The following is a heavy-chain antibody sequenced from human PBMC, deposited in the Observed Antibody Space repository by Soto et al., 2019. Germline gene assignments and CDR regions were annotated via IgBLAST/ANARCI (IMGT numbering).Heavy chain of an antibody. Sequence: GGSLRLSCAASGFTFSDYYMSWIRQAPGKGLEWVANIKQDGSEKYYVDSVKGRFTISRDNAKNSLYLQMNSLRAEDTAVYYCARDQLRWGHLDYWGQGTLVTVSS. CDR1: GFTFSDYY. CDR3: ARDQLRWGHLDY. J-gene: IGHJ4*02. D-gene: IGHD4-17*01. CDR2: IKQDGSEK. V-gene: IGHV3-7*01.